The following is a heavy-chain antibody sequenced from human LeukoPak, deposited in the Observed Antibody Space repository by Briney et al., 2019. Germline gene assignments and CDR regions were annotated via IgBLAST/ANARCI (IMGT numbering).Heavy chain of an antibody. Sequence: GGSLRLSCAASGFTFSDYYMSWIRQAPGKGLEWVSLISSTSPRAISYGDSVKGRFTTSRDDAKDSLFLQMNNLRVEDTAMYYCAGHAGGSYLVYWGQGILVTVSA. J-gene: IGHJ4*02. CDR1: GFTFSDYY. CDR2: ISSTSPRAI. CDR3: AGHAGGSYLVY. D-gene: IGHD6-6*01. V-gene: IGHV3-11*01.